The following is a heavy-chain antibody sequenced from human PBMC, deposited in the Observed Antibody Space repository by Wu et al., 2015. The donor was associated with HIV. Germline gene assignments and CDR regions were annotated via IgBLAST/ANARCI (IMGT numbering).Heavy chain of an antibody. J-gene: IGHJ6*03. CDR1: GYIFTGYY. CDR3: ATLRGGGAYPGDYYYYYYMDV. CDR2: INPNSGGT. Sequence: QVHLVQSGAEMKKPGASVKVSCKASGYIFTGYYMHWVRQAPGQGLEWMGWINPNSGGTNYAQKFQGRVTMTRDTSISTAYMELSRLRSDDTAVYYCATLRGGGAYPGDYYYYYYMDVWGKGTTVTVSS. D-gene: IGHD1-26*01. V-gene: IGHV1-2*02.